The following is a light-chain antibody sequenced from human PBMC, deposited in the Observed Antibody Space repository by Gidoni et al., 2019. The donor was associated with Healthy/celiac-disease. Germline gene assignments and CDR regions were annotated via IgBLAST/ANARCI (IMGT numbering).Light chain of an antibody. CDR3: QQRSNWRWT. V-gene: IGKV3-11*01. CDR1: QSVSSY. CDR2: DAS. Sequence: IVLTQSPATLSLSPGERATLSCRASQSVSSYLAWYQQKPGQAPRLLIYDASNRAPGIPARFSGSGSGTDFTLTISSLEPEDFAVYYCQQRSNWRWTFGQGTKVEIK. J-gene: IGKJ1*01.